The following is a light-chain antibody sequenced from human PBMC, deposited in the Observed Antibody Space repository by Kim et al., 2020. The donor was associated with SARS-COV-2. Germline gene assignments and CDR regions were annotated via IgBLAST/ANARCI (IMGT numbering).Light chain of an antibody. CDR2: YDS. CDR3: QVWDSSSDHLV. J-gene: IGLJ2*01. Sequence: SYELTQPPSVSVAPGKTARITCGGNNGGSKSVYWYQQKPGQAPVLVIYYDSDRPSGIPERFSGSNSGNTATLTISRVEAGDEADYYCQVWDSSSDHLVFGGGTQLTVL. V-gene: IGLV3-21*04. CDR1: NGGSKS.